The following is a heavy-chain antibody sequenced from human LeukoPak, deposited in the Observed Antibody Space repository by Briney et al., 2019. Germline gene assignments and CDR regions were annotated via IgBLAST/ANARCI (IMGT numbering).Heavy chain of an antibody. D-gene: IGHD3-3*01. J-gene: IGHJ6*03. CDR2: ISSTSSYI. CDR3: ARDGHGDFWRARRTYYMDV. V-gene: IGHV3-21*06. Sequence: GGSLRLSCAASGFTFSGSTMNWVRQAPGKGLEWVSSISSTSSYIYYADSVKGRFTISRDNAKNSLYLEMNSLRAEDTAVYYCARDGHGDFWRARRTYYMDVWGKGTTVTVSS. CDR1: GFTFSGST.